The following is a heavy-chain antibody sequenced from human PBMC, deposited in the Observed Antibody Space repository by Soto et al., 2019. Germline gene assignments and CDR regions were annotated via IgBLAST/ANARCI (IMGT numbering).Heavy chain of an antibody. CDR2: ISGSGDNT. J-gene: IGHJ4*02. V-gene: IGHV3-23*01. CDR3: AKSDCSIIHCYVLDY. Sequence: EVRLLESGGDLVQPGGSLTLSCEASGFIFGTFAMRWVRQAPGKGLEWVSGISGSGDNTEYADSVKGRFTISSDNSKNRLLLQMSSLRAEDTARYYCAKSDCSIIHCYVLDYLGQGTLVTVSS. D-gene: IGHD2-2*01. CDR1: GFIFGTFA.